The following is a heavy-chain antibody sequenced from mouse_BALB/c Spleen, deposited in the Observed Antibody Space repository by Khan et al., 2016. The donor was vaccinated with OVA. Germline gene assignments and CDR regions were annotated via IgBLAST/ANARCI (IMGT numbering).Heavy chain of an antibody. CDR1: GFTFTSFG. CDR2: ISGDSSTV. CDR3: ARSYFYGYCFDQ. V-gene: IGHV5-17*02. D-gene: IGHD1-1*01. Sequence: EVKLVESGGGLVQPGGSRKLSCVASGFTFTSFGMHWVRQVPEKGLEWVAYISGDSSTVYYTDTVKGRFTISRDHPKNTLYLQMTNLRSEGMAIYYCARSYFYGYCFDQWGQGTTLAVSS. J-gene: IGHJ2*01.